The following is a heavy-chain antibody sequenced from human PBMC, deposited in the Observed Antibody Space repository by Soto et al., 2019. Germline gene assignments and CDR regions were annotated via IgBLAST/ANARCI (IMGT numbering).Heavy chain of an antibody. J-gene: IGHJ6*02. CDR1: GGSISSSSYY. CDR2: IYYSGST. D-gene: IGHD2-2*01. Sequence: KPSETLSLTCTVSGGSISSSSYYWGWIRQPPGKGLEWIGSIYYSGSTYYNPSLKSRVTISVGTSKNQFSLKLSSVTAADTAVYYCARVADCSSTSCYSSGGMDVWGQGTTVTVSS. V-gene: IGHV4-39*01. CDR3: ARVADCSSTSCYSSGGMDV.